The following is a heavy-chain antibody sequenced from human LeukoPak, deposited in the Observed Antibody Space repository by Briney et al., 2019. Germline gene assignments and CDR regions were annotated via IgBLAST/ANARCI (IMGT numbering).Heavy chain of an antibody. Sequence: GGSLRLSCAASGFTFTSYAMNWVRQAPGKGLEWVSSISGSGGTTYNADSVKGRFTISGDNAKNSLYLQMNGLRAEDTAVYYCARERGRRDGYNSDAFDIWGQGTMVTVSS. J-gene: IGHJ3*02. CDR3: ARERGRRDGYNSDAFDI. D-gene: IGHD5-24*01. V-gene: IGHV3-23*01. CDR1: GFTFTSYA. CDR2: ISGSGGTT.